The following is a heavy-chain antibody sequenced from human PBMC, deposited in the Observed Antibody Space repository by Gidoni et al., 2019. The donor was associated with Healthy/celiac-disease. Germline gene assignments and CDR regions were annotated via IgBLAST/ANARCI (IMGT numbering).Heavy chain of an antibody. CDR3: AKDPGLGAAGAWDWFDP. CDR2: ISWNSGSI. Sequence: EVQLVDPGGGLVPLARSLRLSFSAPVSTFVLYAMHWVRQAPGKGLEWVSGISWNSGSIGYADSVKGRFTITRDNAKNSLYLEMDSLRAEDTALYYCAKDPGLGAAGAWDWFDPWGQGTLVTVSS. CDR1: VSTFVLYA. V-gene: IGHV3-9*01. D-gene: IGHD6-13*01. J-gene: IGHJ5*02.